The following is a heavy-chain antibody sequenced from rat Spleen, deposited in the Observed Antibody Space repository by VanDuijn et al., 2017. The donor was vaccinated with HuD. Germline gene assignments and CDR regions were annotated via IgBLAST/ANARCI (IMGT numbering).Heavy chain of an antibody. CDR1: GFSLTNNG. J-gene: IGHJ2*01. V-gene: IGHV2-72*01. D-gene: IGHD4-3*01. Sequence: QVQLKESGPGLVQSSQTLSLTCTVSGFSLTNNGVHWVRQSPGKGLEWMGTIWAGGSTNYNSAVQSRLSISRDTSKSQVFLKMNSLQPEDTGTYYCARHRGRSYYFDYWGQGVMVTVSS. CDR3: ARHRGRSYYFDY. CDR2: IWAGGST.